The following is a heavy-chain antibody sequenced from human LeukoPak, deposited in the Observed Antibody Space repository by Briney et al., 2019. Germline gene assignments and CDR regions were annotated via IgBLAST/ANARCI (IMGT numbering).Heavy chain of an antibody. D-gene: IGHD2/OR15-2a*01. V-gene: IGHV4-39*07. CDR2: IYYSGTT. CDR1: GGSISSSSYY. CDR3: ARLHLSYWFDP. Sequence: PSETLSLTCTVSGGSISSSSYYWGWIRQPPGKGLEWIGSIYYSGTTNYNPSLKSRVTISVDTSKTQFSLSLSFVTAADTAVYYCARLHLSYWFDPWGQGTLVTVSP. J-gene: IGHJ5*02.